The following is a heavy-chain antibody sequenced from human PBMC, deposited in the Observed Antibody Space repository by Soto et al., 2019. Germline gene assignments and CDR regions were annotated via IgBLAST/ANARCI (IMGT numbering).Heavy chain of an antibody. Sequence: GGSLRLSCAASGFTVSSNYMSWVRRAPGKGLEWVSVIYSGGSTYYADSVKGRFTIARDNSKNTLYLQMNSLRAEDTAVYYCARDRLFGTYCFDYWGQGTLVTVSS. D-gene: IGHD3-10*02. CDR2: IYSGGST. CDR1: GFTVSSNY. J-gene: IGHJ4*02. V-gene: IGHV3-53*01. CDR3: ARDRLFGTYCFDY.